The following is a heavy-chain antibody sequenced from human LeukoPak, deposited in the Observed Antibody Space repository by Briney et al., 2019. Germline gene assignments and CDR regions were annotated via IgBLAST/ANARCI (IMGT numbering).Heavy chain of an antibody. CDR1: DGSLSSYY. Sequence: PETLSLTCTVSDGSLSSYYWSWIRQPPGKGREWIGYVYSSVVTSYNPLSNGRVATSSATSSAQSSRNWSSVASADTTVYCCATDPMVRGATWNAFDMWGQGTMVTVSS. D-gene: IGHD3-10*01. CDR3: ATDPMVRGATWNAFDM. J-gene: IGHJ3*02. V-gene: IGHV4-59*03. CDR2: VYSSVVT.